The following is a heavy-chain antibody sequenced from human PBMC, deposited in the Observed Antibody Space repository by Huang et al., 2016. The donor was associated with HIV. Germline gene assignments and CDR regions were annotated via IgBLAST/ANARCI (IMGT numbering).Heavy chain of an antibody. J-gene: IGHJ4*02. V-gene: IGHV3-48*02. CDR1: GFTFSSYS. CDR3: ASETYYYGSGRQYYFDY. CDR2: ISSSSRTI. D-gene: IGHD3-10*01. Sequence: EVQLVESGGGLVQPGGSLRLSCAASGFTFSSYSMNWVRQAPGKGLEWVSNISSSSRTINYADSVKGRFTISRENAKNSLYLQMNSLRDEDTAVYYCASETYYYGSGRQYYFDYWGQGTLVTVSS.